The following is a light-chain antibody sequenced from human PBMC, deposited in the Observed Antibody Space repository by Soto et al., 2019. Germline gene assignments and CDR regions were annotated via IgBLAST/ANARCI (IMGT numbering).Light chain of an antibody. V-gene: IGKV2-28*01. J-gene: IGKJ5*01. CDR2: LGS. Sequence: DIVMTQSPLSLPVTPGEPASISCRSSQSLLHSNGYNYLDWYLQKPGQSPQLLIYLGSNRASGVPDRFSGSGSGTDFTLKISRVEAEDVGVYYCMQARQTPITFGQGTRLEI. CDR1: QSLLHSNGYNY. CDR3: MQARQTPIT.